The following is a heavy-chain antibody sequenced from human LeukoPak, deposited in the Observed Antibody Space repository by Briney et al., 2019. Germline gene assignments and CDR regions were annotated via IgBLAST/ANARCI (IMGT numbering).Heavy chain of an antibody. V-gene: IGHV3-7*01. CDR3: ARGPGDFDASDI. D-gene: IGHD1-14*01. CDR2: IKENGNER. CDR1: GFTFSSYS. Sequence: WGSLRLSCAASGFTFSSYSMNWVRQAPGKGPEWVAHIKENGNERYYADSVKGRFTISRDNAQKSLWLQMNSLRVEDTAVYYCARGPGDFDASDIWGQGTMVTVSS. J-gene: IGHJ3*02.